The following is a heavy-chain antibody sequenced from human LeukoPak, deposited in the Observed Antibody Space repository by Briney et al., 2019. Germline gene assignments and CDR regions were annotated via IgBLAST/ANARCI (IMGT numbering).Heavy chain of an antibody. V-gene: IGHV4-30-4*07. D-gene: IGHD4-17*01. J-gene: IGHJ2*01. Sequence: PSQTLSLTCAVSGGSISSGGYSWSWIRQPPGKGLEWIGYIYYSGSTYYNPSLKSRVTISVDTSKNQFSLKLSSVTAADTAVYYCARASTVTPWYFDLWGRGTLVTVSS. CDR1: GGSISSGGYS. CDR3: ARASTVTPWYFDL. CDR2: IYYSGST.